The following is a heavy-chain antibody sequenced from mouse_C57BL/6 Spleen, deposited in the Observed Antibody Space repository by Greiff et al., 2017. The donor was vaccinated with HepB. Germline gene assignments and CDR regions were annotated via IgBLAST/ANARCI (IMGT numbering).Heavy chain of an antibody. CDR2: INYDGSST. V-gene: IGHV5-16*01. J-gene: IGHJ2*01. Sequence: EVKLVESEGGLVQPGSSMKLSCTASGFTFSDYYMAWVRQVPEKGLEWVANINYDGSSTYYLDSLKSRFIISRDNAKNILYLQMSSLKSEDTATYYCARDDGAHFDYWGQGTTLTVSS. CDR1: GFTFSDYY. CDR3: ARDDGAHFDY.